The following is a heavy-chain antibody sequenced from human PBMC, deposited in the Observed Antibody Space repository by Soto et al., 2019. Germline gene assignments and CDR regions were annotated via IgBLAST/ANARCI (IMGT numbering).Heavy chain of an antibody. CDR1: GFTFSNYW. J-gene: IGHJ4*02. D-gene: IGHD2-21*02. CDR3: AKSPHPKQPLLTFDY. Sequence: GWSLRLSCAASGFTFSNYWMSWVRQAPGRGLEWVANIKQDGSEKYYVDSVKGRFTISRDNAKNSLYLQMNSLRAEDTAVYYCAKSPHPKQPLLTFDYWGQGPLVTSP. CDR2: IKQDGSEK. V-gene: IGHV3-7*03.